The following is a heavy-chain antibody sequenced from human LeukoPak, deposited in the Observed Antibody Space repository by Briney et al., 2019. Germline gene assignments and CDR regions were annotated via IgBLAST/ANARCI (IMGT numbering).Heavy chain of an antibody. V-gene: IGHV3-23*01. J-gene: IGHJ4*02. D-gene: IGHD6-13*01. CDR2: ISGSGGGT. Sequence: GGSLRVSCAAPGFAFSSSAMSWVRQAPGKGLGWVSAISGSGGGTYYADSVKGRFTISRDTSKNTRYLQMNSLRAEDTAVYYCATRYTSSWGQGTLVTVSS. CDR3: ATRYTSS. CDR1: GFAFSSSA.